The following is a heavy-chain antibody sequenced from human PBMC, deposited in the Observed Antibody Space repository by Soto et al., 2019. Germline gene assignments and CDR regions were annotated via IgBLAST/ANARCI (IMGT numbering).Heavy chain of an antibody. J-gene: IGHJ4*02. V-gene: IGHV1-69*13. D-gene: IGHD3-22*01. CDR1: GGTFSSYA. CDR3: ARENGYYYDSSGYYFDY. CDR2: IIPIFGTA. Sequence: SVKVSCKASGGTFSSYAISWVRQAPGQGLEWMGGIIPIFGTANYAQKFQGRVTITADESTSTAYMELSSLRSEDTAVYYCARENGYYYDSSGYYFDYWGQGTLVTVSS.